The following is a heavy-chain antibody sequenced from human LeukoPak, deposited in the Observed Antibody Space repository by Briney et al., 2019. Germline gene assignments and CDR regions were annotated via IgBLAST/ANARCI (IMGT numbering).Heavy chain of an antibody. D-gene: IGHD6-19*01. J-gene: IGHJ4*02. V-gene: IGHV3-11*06. Sequence: GGSLRLSCVVSGIPFSDYYMNWIRQTPGKGLEWISYISASSSYTDYADSVKGRFTISRDNSKNTLYLQMNSLRAEDTAVYYCAFSRLGSSGWFGGFDYWGQGTLVTVSS. CDR3: AFSRLGSSGWFGGFDY. CDR1: GIPFSDYY. CDR2: ISASSSYT.